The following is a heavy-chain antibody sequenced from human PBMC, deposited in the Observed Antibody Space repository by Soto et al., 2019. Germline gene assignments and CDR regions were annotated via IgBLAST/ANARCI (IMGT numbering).Heavy chain of an antibody. CDR2: IKSKTDGGTT. CDR1: GFTFSNAW. J-gene: IGHJ6*02. CDR3: TTDAEDIVLVPAVGHYYYGMDV. Sequence: PGGSLSLSCAASGFTFSNAWMNWVRQAPGKGMERDGRIKSKTDGGTTDYAEPVKGRFTISRDDSKKTLYLQMNSLKTEDTAVYYCTTDAEDIVLVPAVGHYYYGMDVWGQGTTVTVSS. D-gene: IGHD2-2*01. V-gene: IGHV3-15*07.